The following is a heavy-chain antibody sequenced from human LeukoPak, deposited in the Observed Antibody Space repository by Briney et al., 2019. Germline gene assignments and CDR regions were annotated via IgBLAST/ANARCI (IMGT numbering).Heavy chain of an antibody. CDR2: IIPIFGTA. Sequence: ASVKVSCKASGGTFSSYAISWVRQAPGQGLEWMGRIIPIFGTAKYAQKFQGRVTITTDESTSTAYMELSSLRSEDTAVYYCARDGFEYYFDYWGQGTLVTVSS. J-gene: IGHJ4*02. CDR3: ARDGFEYYFDY. CDR1: GGTFSSYA. V-gene: IGHV1-69*05. D-gene: IGHD5-12*01.